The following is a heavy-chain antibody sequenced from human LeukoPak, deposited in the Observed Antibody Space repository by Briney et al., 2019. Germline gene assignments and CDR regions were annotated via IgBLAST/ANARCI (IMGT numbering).Heavy chain of an antibody. CDR3: ARVLRYCSGGNCYSGGLGYMDV. D-gene: IGHD2-15*01. CDR1: GGSISSSSYY. J-gene: IGHJ6*03. Sequence: SETLSLTCTVSGGSISSSSYYWGWIRQPPGKGLEWIGSIYYSGSTYYNPSLKSRVTISVDTSKDQFSLKLSSVTAADTAVYYCARVLRYCSGGNCYSGGLGYMDVWGKGTTVTISS. CDR2: IYYSGST. V-gene: IGHV4-39*07.